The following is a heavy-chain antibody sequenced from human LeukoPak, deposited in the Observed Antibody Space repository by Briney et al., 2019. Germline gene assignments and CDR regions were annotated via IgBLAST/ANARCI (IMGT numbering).Heavy chain of an antibody. V-gene: IGHV4-30-2*01. CDR3: ARRPMIVVSRFDP. CDR2: INHSGST. Sequence: MTSQTLSLTCTVSGGSISSGGYYWSWIRQPPGKGLEWIGEINHSGSTYYNPSLKSRVTISVDTSKNQFSLKLSSVTAADTAVYYCARRPMIVVSRFDPWGQGTLVTVSS. CDR1: GGSISSGGYY. D-gene: IGHD3-22*01. J-gene: IGHJ5*02.